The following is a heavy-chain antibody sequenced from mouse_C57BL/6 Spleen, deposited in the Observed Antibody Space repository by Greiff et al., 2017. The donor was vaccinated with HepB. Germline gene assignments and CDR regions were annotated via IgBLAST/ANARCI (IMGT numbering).Heavy chain of an antibody. J-gene: IGHJ3*01. Sequence: DVKLQESGAELVKPGASVKLSCTASGFNIKDYYMHWVKQRTEQGLEWIGRIDPEDGETKYAPKFQGKATITADTSSNTAYLQLSSLTSEDTAVYYCASYGSSFSWFAYWGQGTLVTVSA. V-gene: IGHV14-2*01. CDR1: GFNIKDYY. CDR3: ASYGSSFSWFAY. CDR2: IDPEDGET. D-gene: IGHD1-1*01.